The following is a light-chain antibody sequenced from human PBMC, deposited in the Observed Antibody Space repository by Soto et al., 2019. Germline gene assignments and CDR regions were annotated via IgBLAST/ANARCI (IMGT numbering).Light chain of an antibody. J-gene: IGLJ3*02. CDR2: EVS. CDR1: SSDIGGFNY. Sequence: QSALTQPPSASGSPGQSVTISCTGTSSDIGGFNYVSWYQQHPGKAPKLLIYEVSKRPSGVPDRFSGSRSGNTASLTVSGLQAEDESDYYCSSYVAGNSLVFGGGTKLTVL. V-gene: IGLV2-8*01. CDR3: SSYVAGNSLV.